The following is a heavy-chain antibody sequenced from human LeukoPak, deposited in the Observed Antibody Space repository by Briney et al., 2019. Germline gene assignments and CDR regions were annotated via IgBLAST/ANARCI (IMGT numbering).Heavy chain of an antibody. J-gene: IGHJ4*02. V-gene: IGHV4-39*01. CDR1: GGSISSSSYY. Sequence: ETLSLTCTVSGGSISSSSYYWGWIRQPPGKGLEWIGSIYYSGSTYYNPSLKSRVTISVDTSKNQFSLKLSSVTAADTAVYYCARRSDSYGYGVADYFDYWGQGTLVTVSS. CDR2: IYYSGST. CDR3: ARRSDSYGYGVADYFDY. D-gene: IGHD5-18*01.